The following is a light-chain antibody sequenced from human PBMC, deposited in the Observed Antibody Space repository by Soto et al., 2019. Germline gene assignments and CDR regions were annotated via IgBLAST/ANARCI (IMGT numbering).Light chain of an antibody. J-gene: IGKJ1*01. Sequence: IQMTQSPSPLSASVGDRVTITCRASQDISNFLAWYQQKPGKAPNLLISAASTLQSGVPSRFSGSGYGTELTLTISSLQPEDFATYYCLHDYNYPRTFGQGTKVDIK. CDR1: QDISNF. CDR2: AAS. CDR3: LHDYNYPRT. V-gene: IGKV1-27*01.